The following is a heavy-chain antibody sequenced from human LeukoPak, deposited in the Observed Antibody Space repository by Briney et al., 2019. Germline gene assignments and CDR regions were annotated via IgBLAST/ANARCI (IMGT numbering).Heavy chain of an antibody. Sequence: SETLSLTCTVSGGSISSYYWSWIRQPPGKGLEWIGYIYYSGSTNYNPSLKSRVTISVDTSKNQFSLKLSSVTAADTAVYYCAKQVESVTLFDYWGQGTLVTVSS. CDR1: GGSISSYY. J-gene: IGHJ4*02. D-gene: IGHD5-24*01. CDR2: IYYSGST. V-gene: IGHV4-59*01. CDR3: AKQVESVTLFDY.